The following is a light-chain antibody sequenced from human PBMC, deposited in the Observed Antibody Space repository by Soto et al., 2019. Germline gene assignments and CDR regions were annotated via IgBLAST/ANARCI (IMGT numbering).Light chain of an antibody. CDR2: DVS. CDR1: SSDVGGYDY. Sequence: QSVLTQPASVSASPGQSIAISCTGTSSDVGGYDYVSWYQQHPGKAPKLMIYDVSERPSGVSDRFSGSKSGNTASLTISGLHAEDEAHYYCSSYTSSTTVLFGRGTKLTVL. CDR3: SSYTSSTTVL. V-gene: IGLV2-14*03. J-gene: IGLJ2*01.